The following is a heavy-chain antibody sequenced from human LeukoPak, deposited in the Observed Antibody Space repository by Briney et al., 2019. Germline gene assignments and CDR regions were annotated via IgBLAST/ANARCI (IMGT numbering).Heavy chain of an antibody. D-gene: IGHD3-10*01. J-gene: IGHJ4*02. V-gene: IGHV4-4*02. CDR3: ARDPGTIPPYYFDY. CDR1: GDSISSNKW. Sequence: PSETLSLTCAVSGDSISSNKWWSWVRQPPGKGLEWLGEIYRRGSTNYNPSLNSRLTISLDKSKNQFSLNVSSVTAADTAVYYCARDPGTIPPYYFDYWGQGILVTVSS. CDR2: IYRRGST.